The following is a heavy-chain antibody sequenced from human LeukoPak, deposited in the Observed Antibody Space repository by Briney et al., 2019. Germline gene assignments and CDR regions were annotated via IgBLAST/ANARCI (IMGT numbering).Heavy chain of an antibody. CDR1: GGSISSYY. Sequence: ETLSLTCTVSGGSISSYYWSWIRQPPGKGLEWVSAISGSGGSTYYADSVKGRFTISRDNSKNTLYLQMNSLRAEDTAVYYCAKDPPAYGGNSGGFDYWGQGTLVTVSS. V-gene: IGHV3-23*01. J-gene: IGHJ4*02. CDR2: ISGSGGST. CDR3: AKDPPAYGGNSGGFDY. D-gene: IGHD4-23*01.